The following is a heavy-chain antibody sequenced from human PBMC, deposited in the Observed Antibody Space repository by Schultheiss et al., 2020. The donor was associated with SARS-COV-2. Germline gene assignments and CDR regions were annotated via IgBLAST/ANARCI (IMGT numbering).Heavy chain of an antibody. Sequence: GGSLRLSCAASGFTFSKYGMSWVRQAPGKGLEWVSGISHSGGSTDYADSVKGRFTISRDNSKNTLYLQMNSLRAEDTAVYYYANRGATVGATTFDYWGQGTLVTVSS. CDR1: GFTFSKYG. J-gene: IGHJ4*02. CDR2: ISHSGGST. D-gene: IGHD1-26*01. CDR3: ANRGATVGATTFDY. V-gene: IGHV3-23*01.